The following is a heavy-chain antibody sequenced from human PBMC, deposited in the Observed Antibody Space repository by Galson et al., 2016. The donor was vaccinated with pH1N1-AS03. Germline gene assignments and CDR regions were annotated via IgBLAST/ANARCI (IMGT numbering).Heavy chain of an antibody. J-gene: IGHJ3*01. V-gene: IGHV3-48*01. CDR3: AREDTGVAFDL. Sequence: KGLEWVSYISRTGSIIYNADSVKGRFTISRDNAKNSLYLQMNSLRTEDTAVYYCAREDTGVAFDLWGKGTMVTVSS. CDR2: ISRTGSII.